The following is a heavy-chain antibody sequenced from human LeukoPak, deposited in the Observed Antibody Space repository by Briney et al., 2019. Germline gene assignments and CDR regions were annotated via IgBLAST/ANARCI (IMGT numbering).Heavy chain of an antibody. CDR2: IYPGDSDT. CDR1: GYSFTSYW. J-gene: IGHJ4*02. V-gene: IGHV5-51*01. D-gene: IGHD2-21*02. Sequence: GESLKISCKGSGYSFTSYWISWVRQMPGKGLEWMGIIYPGDSDTRYSPSFQGQVTISADKSISTAYLRWSSLKASDTAMYYCAKALAYCGGDCYSFDYWGQGTLVTVSS. CDR3: AKALAYCGGDCYSFDY.